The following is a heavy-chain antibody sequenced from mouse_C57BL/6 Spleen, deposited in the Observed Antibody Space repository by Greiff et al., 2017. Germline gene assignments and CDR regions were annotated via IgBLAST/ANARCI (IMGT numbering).Heavy chain of an antibody. CDR2: IRDGGSYT. CDR3: AREAYDYDEGTWFAY. Sequence: EVKLMESGGGLVKPGGSLKLSCAASGFTFSSYAMSWVRQTPEKRLEWVATIRDGGSYTYYPDNVKGRFTISRDNAKNNLYLQMSHLKSEDTAMYYCAREAYDYDEGTWFAYWGQGTLVTVSA. V-gene: IGHV5-4*01. J-gene: IGHJ3*01. D-gene: IGHD2-4*01. CDR1: GFTFSSYA.